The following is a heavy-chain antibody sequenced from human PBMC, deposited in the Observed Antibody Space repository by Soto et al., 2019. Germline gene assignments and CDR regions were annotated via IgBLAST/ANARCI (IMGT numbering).Heavy chain of an antibody. CDR3: ARGWAEYYFDY. J-gene: IGHJ4*02. CDR2: IYSGGST. Sequence: PGGSLRLSCAASGFTVSSNYMSWVRQAPGKGLEWVSVIYSGGSTYYADSVKGRFTISRDNSKNTLYLQMNSLRAEDTAVYYCARGWAEYYFDYWGQGTLVTVSS. V-gene: IGHV3-53*01. D-gene: IGHD1-26*01. CDR1: GFTVSSNY.